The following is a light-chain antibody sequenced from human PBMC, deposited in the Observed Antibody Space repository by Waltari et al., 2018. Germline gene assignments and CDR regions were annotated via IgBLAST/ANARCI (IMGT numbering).Light chain of an antibody. CDR2: YDR. J-gene: IGLJ1*01. CDR3: HVWHPHVDPGV. Sequence: SYVVTQPPSVSVAPGATATITRGGDNLGTYSVHWYQQKAGQAPGLVIFYDRDRPSGIPDRFSGSNSGNTATLTISRVEAGDEARYYCHVWHPHVDPGVFGTGTEVTVL. CDR1: NLGTYS. V-gene: IGLV3-21*04.